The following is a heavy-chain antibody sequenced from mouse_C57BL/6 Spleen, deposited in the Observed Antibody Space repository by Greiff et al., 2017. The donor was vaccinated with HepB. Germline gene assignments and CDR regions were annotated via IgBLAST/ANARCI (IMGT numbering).Heavy chain of an antibody. CDR2: IDPSDSET. D-gene: IGHD1-1*01. J-gene: IGHJ3*01. CDR1: GYTFTSYW. Sequence: QVQLQQPGAELVRPGSSVKLSCKASGYTFTSYWMHWVKQRPIQGLEWIGNIDPSDSETHYNQKFKDKATLTVDKSSSTAYMQLSSLTSEDSAVYYCARPYYGSESSWFAYWGQGTLVTVSA. CDR3: ARPYYGSESSWFAY. V-gene: IGHV1-52*01.